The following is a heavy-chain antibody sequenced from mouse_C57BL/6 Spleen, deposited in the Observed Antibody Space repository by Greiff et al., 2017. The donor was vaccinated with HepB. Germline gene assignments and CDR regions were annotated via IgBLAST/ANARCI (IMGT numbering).Heavy chain of an antibody. V-gene: IGHV3-6*01. Sequence: ESGPGLVKPSQSLYLSCSVTGYSITSGYYWNLIRQFPGNKLEWVDYKSHNGSNNYNPYLKNRTSITLDTSKNQSYLKLHSLTTEDTATYYCARGQLYYFDYWGQGTTLTVSS. CDR3: ARGQLYYFDY. CDR1: GYSITSGYY. J-gene: IGHJ2*01. CDR2: KSHNGSN. D-gene: IGHD3-1*01.